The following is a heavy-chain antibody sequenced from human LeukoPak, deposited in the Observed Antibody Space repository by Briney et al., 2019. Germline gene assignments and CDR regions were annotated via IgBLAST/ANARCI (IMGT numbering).Heavy chain of an antibody. CDR2: IYHSGST. Sequence: ASQTLTLTCAVSGGSISSGGYSWSWIRQPPGKGLEWIGYIYHSGSTYYNPSLKSRVTISVDRSKNQFSLKLSSVTAADTAVYYCAGGTRKVRGYRGYDYDYWGQGTLVTVSS. CDR1: GGSISSGGYS. CDR3: AGGTRKVRGYRGYDYDY. D-gene: IGHD5-12*01. J-gene: IGHJ4*02. V-gene: IGHV4-30-2*01.